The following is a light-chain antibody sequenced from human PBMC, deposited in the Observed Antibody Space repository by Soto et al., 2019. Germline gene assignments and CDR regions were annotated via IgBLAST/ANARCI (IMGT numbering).Light chain of an antibody. CDR2: DAS. CDR3: QQTYSTFVS. Sequence: DIQMTQSPSSLSASVGDRVTITCRSSQTISTFLHWFQQKPGKAPNLLIYDASSLQSGVPSGFSGSGSGTDFTLTISSLQPEDFGTYYCQQTYSTFVSFGGGTKVDIK. V-gene: IGKV1-39*01. CDR1: QTISTF. J-gene: IGKJ4*01.